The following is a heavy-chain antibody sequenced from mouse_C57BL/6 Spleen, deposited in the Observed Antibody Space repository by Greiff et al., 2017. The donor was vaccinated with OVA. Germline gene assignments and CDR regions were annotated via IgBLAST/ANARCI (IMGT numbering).Heavy chain of an antibody. CDR3: AGRLGRGRFAY. V-gene: IGHV1-82*01. D-gene: IGHD4-1*01. CDR1: GYAFSSSW. CDR2: IYPGDGDT. Sequence: QVQLKQSGPELVKPGASVKISCKASGYAFSSSWMNWVKQRPGKGLEWIGRIYPGDGDTNYNGKFKGKATLTADKSSSTAYMQLSSLTSEDSAVYFCAGRLGRGRFAYWGQGTLVTVSA. J-gene: IGHJ3*01.